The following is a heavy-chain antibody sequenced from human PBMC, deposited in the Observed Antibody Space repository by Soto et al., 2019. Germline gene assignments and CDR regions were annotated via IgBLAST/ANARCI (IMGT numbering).Heavy chain of an antibody. CDR2: IDPSDSYT. V-gene: IGHV5-10-1*01. Sequence: GESLKISFKGSGYSFTSYLISWVRQMPGKGLEWMGRIDPSDSYTNYSPSFQGHVTISADKSISTAYLQWSSLKASDTAMYYCARTRYSSSNDYCGQGTLVAFSS. CDR3: ARTRYSSSNDY. D-gene: IGHD6-13*01. J-gene: IGHJ4*02. CDR1: GYSFTSYL.